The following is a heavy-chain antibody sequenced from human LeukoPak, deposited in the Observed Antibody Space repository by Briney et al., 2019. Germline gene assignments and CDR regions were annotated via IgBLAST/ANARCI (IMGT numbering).Heavy chain of an antibody. D-gene: IGHD3-10*02. CDR3: ARDRHVGVYYYGMDV. CDR2: ISYDGSNK. CDR1: GFTFSSYA. J-gene: IGHJ6*02. Sequence: GRPLRLSCAASGFTFSSYAMHWVRQAPGKGLEWVAVISYDGSNKYYADSVKGRFTISRDNSKNTLYLQMNSLRAEDTAVYYCARDRHVGVYYYGMDVWGQGTTVTVSS. V-gene: IGHV3-30*04.